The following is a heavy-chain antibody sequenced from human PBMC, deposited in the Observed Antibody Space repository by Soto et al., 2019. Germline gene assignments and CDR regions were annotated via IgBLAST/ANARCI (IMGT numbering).Heavy chain of an antibody. J-gene: IGHJ4*02. V-gene: IGHV1-8*01. CDR1: GYTFTSYD. CDR3: AREVPSRSCQHIDF. D-gene: IGHD2-2*01. CDR2: MNPNSGNT. Sequence: QVQLVQSGAEVKKPGASVKVSCKASGYTFTSYDINWVRQATGQGLEWMGWMNPNSGNTGYAQKFQGRVTMTRDTSINTAYMELGSLRSEDTAVYYCAREVPSRSCQHIDFWGQGTLVGVSS.